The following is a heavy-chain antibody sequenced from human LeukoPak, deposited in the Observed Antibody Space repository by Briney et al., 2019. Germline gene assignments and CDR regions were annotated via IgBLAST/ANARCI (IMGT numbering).Heavy chain of an antibody. CDR2: IYYSGST. J-gene: IGHJ5*02. D-gene: IGHD3-22*01. CDR1: GGSISSSSYY. V-gene: IGHV4-61*05. CDR3: ASLRANYYDSSGYENWFDP. Sequence: SETLSLTCTVSGGSISSSSYYWGWIRQPPGKGLEWIGYIYYSGSTNYNPSLKSRVTISVDTSKNQFSLKLSSVTAADTAVYYCASLRANYYDSSGYENWFDPWGQGTLVTVSS.